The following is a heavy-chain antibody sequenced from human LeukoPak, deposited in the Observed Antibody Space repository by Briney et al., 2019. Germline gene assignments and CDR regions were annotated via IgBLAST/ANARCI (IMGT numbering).Heavy chain of an antibody. Sequence: ASVKVSCKASGYTFTSYDINWVRQATGQALEWMGWINPNSGNTGYAQKFQGRVTITRNTSISTAYMELSSLRSEDTAVYYCARGLWFGELLRGFDYWGQGTLVTVSS. CDR3: ARGLWFGELLRGFDY. V-gene: IGHV1-8*03. D-gene: IGHD3-10*01. CDR1: GYTFTSYD. J-gene: IGHJ4*02. CDR2: INPNSGNT.